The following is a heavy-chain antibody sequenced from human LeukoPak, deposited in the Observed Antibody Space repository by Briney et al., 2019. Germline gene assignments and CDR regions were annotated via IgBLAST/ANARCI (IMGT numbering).Heavy chain of an antibody. J-gene: IGHJ4*02. Sequence: SGGSLRLSCAASGFTFSSYAMSWVRQVPGKVPEWVAAITGSGDGTYYADSVKGRFTISRDNSKTTLYLQVNGLRAEDTAIYYCAKGSRSSGPYYFDHWGQGTLVTASS. CDR2: ITGSGDGT. V-gene: IGHV3-23*01. CDR1: GFTFSSYA. D-gene: IGHD6-6*01. CDR3: AKGSRSSGPYYFDH.